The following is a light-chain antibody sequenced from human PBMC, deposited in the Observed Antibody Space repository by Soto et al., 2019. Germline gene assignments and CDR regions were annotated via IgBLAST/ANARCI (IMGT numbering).Light chain of an antibody. V-gene: IGLV2-8*01. J-gene: IGLJ1*01. CDR1: SSDVGGDNY. CDR3: SSYAGSSNV. Sequence: SVLTQPPSASGSPGQSVAISCTGTSSDVGGDNYVSWYQQHPGKAPKLMIYEVNKRPSGVPDRFSGSKSGNTASLTVSGLQAEDEADYYCSSYAGSSNVFGTGTKVTVL. CDR2: EVN.